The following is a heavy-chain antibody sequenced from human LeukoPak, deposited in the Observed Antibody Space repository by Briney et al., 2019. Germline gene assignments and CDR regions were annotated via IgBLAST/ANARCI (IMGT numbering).Heavy chain of an antibody. CDR1: GFTFSSYS. CDR3: ARVYCSGGSCYPGAFDI. CDR2: ISSSSSYI. D-gene: IGHD2-15*01. J-gene: IGHJ3*02. V-gene: IGHV3-21*01. Sequence: GGPLRLSCAASGFTFSSYSMNWVRQAPGKGLEWVSSISSSSSYIYYADSVKGRFTISRDNAKNSLYLQMNSLRAEDTAVYYCARVYCSGGSCYPGAFDIWGQGTMVTVSP.